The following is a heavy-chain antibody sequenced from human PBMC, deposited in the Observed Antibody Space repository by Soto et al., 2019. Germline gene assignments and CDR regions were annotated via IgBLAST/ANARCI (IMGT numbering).Heavy chain of an antibody. CDR2: INHSGST. CDR1: GTFSGYF. D-gene: IGHD6-6*01. CDR3: ARTLEYGMDV. J-gene: IGHJ6*02. Sequence: GTFSGYFGRGILQNPGKGQEWIGEINHSGSTNYNPSLKSRVTISVDTSKNQFSLKLSSVTAADTAVYYCARTLEYGMDVWGQGTTVTVSS. V-gene: IGHV4-34*01.